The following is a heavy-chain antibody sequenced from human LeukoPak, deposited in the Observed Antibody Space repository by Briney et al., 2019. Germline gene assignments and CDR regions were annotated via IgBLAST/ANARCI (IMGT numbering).Heavy chain of an antibody. Sequence: SETLSLTCTVSGYSISSGFYWGWVRQPPGKGLEWIGYIYYSGSTNYNPSLKSRVTISVDTSKNQFSLKLSSVTAADTAVYYCARGIAAAALYYFDYWGQGTLVTVSS. J-gene: IGHJ4*02. V-gene: IGHV4-61*01. CDR2: IYYSGST. D-gene: IGHD6-13*01. CDR1: GYSISSGFY. CDR3: ARGIAAAALYYFDY.